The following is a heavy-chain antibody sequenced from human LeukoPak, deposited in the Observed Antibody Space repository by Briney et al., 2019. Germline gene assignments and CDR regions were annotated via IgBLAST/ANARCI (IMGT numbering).Heavy chain of an antibody. CDR3: AKDLGRDYDAFDI. CDR1: GFTFSSYG. CDR2: IWYDGSNK. V-gene: IGHV3-33*06. Sequence: GRSLRLSCAASGFTFSSYGMHWVRQAPGKGLEWVAVIWYDGSNKYYADSVKGRFTISRDNSKNTLYLQMNSLRAEDTAVYYCAKDLGRDYDAFDIWGQGTMVTVSS. D-gene: IGHD1-26*01. J-gene: IGHJ3*02.